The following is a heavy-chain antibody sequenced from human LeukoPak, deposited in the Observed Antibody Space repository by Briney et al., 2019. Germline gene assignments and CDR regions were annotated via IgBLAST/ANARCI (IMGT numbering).Heavy chain of an antibody. D-gene: IGHD6-19*01. Sequence: PGGSLRLSCAASGFTFSNYWMSWVRQAPGKGLEWVANIKQDGSAKYYANSLKGRFTISRDDAKHSLYLEMNSLRAEDTAVYYCAGGGGWVFDFWGQGTLVTVSS. CDR2: IKQDGSAK. CDR1: GFTFSNYW. V-gene: IGHV3-7*04. J-gene: IGHJ4*02. CDR3: AGGGGWVFDF.